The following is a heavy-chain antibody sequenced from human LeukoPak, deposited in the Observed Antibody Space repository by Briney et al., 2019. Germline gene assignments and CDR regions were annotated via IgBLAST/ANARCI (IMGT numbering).Heavy chain of an antibody. CDR3: ARGIRYYDFWSGYNNWFDP. CDR1: GYTFTSYD. Sequence: ASVTVSCKASGYTFTSYDINWVRQATGQGLEWMGWMNPNSGNTGYAQKFQGRVTMTRNTSISTAYMELSSLRSEDTAVYYCARGIRYYDFWSGYNNWFDPWGQGTLVTVSS. V-gene: IGHV1-8*01. J-gene: IGHJ5*02. CDR2: MNPNSGNT. D-gene: IGHD3-3*01.